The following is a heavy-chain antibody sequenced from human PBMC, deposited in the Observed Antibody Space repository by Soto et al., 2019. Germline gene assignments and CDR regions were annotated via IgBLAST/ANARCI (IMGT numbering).Heavy chain of an antibody. CDR3: ARQMLERRRYFYYGFDV. Sequence: QMQESGPGLVKPSETLSLTCTFSAGSISSDIYLWGWVRQPPGKGLEWIGSVDYTGNTYFTPSLQSRVTISVDTSKNQFSLQLSSVTAADTAVYYSARQMLERRRYFYYGFDVWGQGTTVTVSS. D-gene: IGHD1-1*01. CDR1: AGSISSDIYL. CDR2: VDYTGNT. V-gene: IGHV4-39*01. J-gene: IGHJ6*02.